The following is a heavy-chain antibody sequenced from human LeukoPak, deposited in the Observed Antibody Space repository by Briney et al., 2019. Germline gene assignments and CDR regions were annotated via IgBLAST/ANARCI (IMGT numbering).Heavy chain of an antibody. J-gene: IGHJ4*02. CDR3: ARAFAGGDFGSPDY. Sequence: SVKVSCKASGYTFTSYYMHWVRQAPGQGLEWMAIINPSGGSTSYTQKFQGRVTMTRDTSTTTVYMELSSLRSEDTAVYYCARAFAGGDFGSPDYWGQGTLVTVSS. CDR1: GYTFTSYY. D-gene: IGHD2-21*02. CDR2: INPSGGST. V-gene: IGHV1-46*01.